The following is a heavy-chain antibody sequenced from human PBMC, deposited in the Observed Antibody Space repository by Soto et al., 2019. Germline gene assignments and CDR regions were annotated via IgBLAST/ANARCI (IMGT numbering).Heavy chain of an antibody. CDR1: GFTFSSYG. J-gene: IGHJ4*02. V-gene: IGHV3-30*03. CDR2: ISSDGSNK. D-gene: IGHD1-26*01. Sequence: QVQLVQSGGGVVQPGRSLRLSCAASGFTFSSYGIHWVRQAPGKGLEWVAFISSDGSNKYYTDSVKGRFTISRDNSKNTLYLQMNSMRAEDTAVYYAALPGGLDYWGQGTLVTVSS. CDR3: ALPGGLDY.